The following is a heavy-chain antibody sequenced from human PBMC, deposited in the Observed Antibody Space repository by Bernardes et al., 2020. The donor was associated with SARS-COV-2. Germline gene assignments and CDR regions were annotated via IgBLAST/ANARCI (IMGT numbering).Heavy chain of an antibody. CDR1: GFTFSSYG. CDR3: ATTTQYEDTRVFDF. D-gene: IGHD1-1*01. Sequence: GGSLRLSCAASGFTFSSYGMHWVRQAPGKGLEWVAVISYNGGKKFYADSVKGRFTISRDNSKNTLYLQMNSLRAEDTAVYYCATTTQYEDTRVFDFWGQGSLVTVS. J-gene: IGHJ4*02. V-gene: IGHV3-30*03. CDR2: ISYNGGKK.